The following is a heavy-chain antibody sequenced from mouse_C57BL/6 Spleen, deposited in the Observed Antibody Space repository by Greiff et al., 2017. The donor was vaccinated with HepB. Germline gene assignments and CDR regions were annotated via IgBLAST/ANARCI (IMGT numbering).Heavy chain of an antibody. CDR2: IDPEPGGT. D-gene: IGHD4-1*01. V-gene: IGHV1-15*01. CDR1: GYTFTDYE. J-gene: IGHJ3*01. Sequence: LVESGAELVRPGASVTLSCKASGYTFTDYEMHWVKQTPVHGLEWIGAIDPEPGGTAYNQKFKGKAILTADKSSSTAYMELRSLTSEDSAVYYCTPNWAWFAYWGQGTLVTVSA. CDR3: TPNWAWFAY.